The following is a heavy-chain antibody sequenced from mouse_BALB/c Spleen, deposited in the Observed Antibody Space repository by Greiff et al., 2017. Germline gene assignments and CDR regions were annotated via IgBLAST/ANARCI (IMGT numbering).Heavy chain of an antibody. J-gene: IGHJ1*01. D-gene: IGHD3-1*01. CDR2: IDPYNGGT. CDR3: ARYKGYGYGYFDV. V-gene: IGHV1S135*01. Sequence: VQLKESGPELVKPGASVKVSCKASGYAFTSYNMYWVKQSHGKSLEWIGYIDPYNGGTRYNQKFKGKATLTVDKSSSTAYMHLNSLTSEDSAVYYCARYKGYGYGYFDVWGAGTTVTVSS. CDR1: GYAFTSYN.